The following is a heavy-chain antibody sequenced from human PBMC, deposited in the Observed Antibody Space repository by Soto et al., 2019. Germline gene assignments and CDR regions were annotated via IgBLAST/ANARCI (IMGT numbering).Heavy chain of an antibody. CDR2: IYYLGST. CDR1: VSSTSEYF. CDR3: ATDGYDGSGSPYPAF. D-gene: IGHD3-10*01. V-gene: IGHV4-59*01. Sequence: PPETMYITTTVSVSSTSEYFWSWIRPSPGKGLEWIGYIYYLGSTDYNPSLKSRVTISVDTSKRQFPLRLTSVTAADTAVYYCATDGYDGSGSPYPAFWGPGTQVTVSS. J-gene: IGHJ4*02.